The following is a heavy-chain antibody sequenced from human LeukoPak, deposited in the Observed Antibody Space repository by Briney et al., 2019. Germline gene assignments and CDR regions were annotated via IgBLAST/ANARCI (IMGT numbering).Heavy chain of an antibody. D-gene: IGHD3-3*01. Sequence: SETLSLTCTVSGGSISSYYWSWIRQPPGKGLEWIGCIYYSGSTHYNPSLKSRVTISVDTSKNQFSLKLSSVTAADTAVYYCARASITIFGVVTKGAFDIWGQGTMVTVSS. CDR2: IYYSGST. V-gene: IGHV4-59*01. CDR3: ARASITIFGVVTKGAFDI. CDR1: GGSISSYY. J-gene: IGHJ3*02.